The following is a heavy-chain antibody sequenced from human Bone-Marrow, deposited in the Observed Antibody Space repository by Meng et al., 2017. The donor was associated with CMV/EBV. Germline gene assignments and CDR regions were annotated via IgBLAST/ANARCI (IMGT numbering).Heavy chain of an antibody. Sequence: SVKGSCKASGGTFSSYAISWVRQAPGQGLEWMGGIIPILGIANYAQKFQGRVTITADKSTSTAYMELSSLRSEDTAVYYCARGVNWGRKCYFDYWGQGTLVTVSS. CDR3: ARGVNWGRKCYFDY. CDR1: GGTFSSYA. V-gene: IGHV1-69*10. CDR2: IIPILGIA. D-gene: IGHD7-27*01. J-gene: IGHJ4*02.